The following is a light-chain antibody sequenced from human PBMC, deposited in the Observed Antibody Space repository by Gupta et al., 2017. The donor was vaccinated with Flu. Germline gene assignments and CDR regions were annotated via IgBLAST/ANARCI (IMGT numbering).Light chain of an antibody. V-gene: IGLV2-23*01. CDR3: CSYTCRTSVV. Sequence: INITCNGTSGDSGNDNVVSEYQQDTGNAPKLLIYEGGSRPSGVASRFSGSKSGNTASLTISGPQAQDEATYYCCSYTCRTSVVVGGGTTVTVL. CDR2: EGG. CDR1: SGDSGNDNV. J-gene: IGLJ2*01.